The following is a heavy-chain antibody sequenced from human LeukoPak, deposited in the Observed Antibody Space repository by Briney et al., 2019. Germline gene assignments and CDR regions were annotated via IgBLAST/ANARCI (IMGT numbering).Heavy chain of an antibody. CDR1: GFTFSNYW. Sequence: GGSLRLSCAASGFTFSNYWMHWVRQAPGKGLVWVSRIKSDGSRTDYADSVKGRFTISRDNAKNTPYLQMNSLRAEDTAVYYCARELPLDYWGQGTLVTVSS. V-gene: IGHV3-74*01. CDR2: IKSDGSRT. J-gene: IGHJ4*02. CDR3: ARELPLDY.